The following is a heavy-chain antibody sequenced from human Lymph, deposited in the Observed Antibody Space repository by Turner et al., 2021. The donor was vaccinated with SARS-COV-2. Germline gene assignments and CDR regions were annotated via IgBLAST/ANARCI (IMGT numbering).Heavy chain of an antibody. CDR2: ISGSGGST. CDR3: AKEGDTAMVNFDY. D-gene: IGHD5-18*01. J-gene: IGHJ4*02. Sequence: EVQMLESGGGLVQPGGSLSISCAASGFTFSSYAMSWVRQAPGKGLEWVSAISGSGGSTYYADSVKGRFAISRDNSKNTLYLQMNSLRAEDTAVYYCAKEGDTAMVNFDYWGQGTLVTVSS. V-gene: IGHV3-23*01. CDR1: GFTFSSYA.